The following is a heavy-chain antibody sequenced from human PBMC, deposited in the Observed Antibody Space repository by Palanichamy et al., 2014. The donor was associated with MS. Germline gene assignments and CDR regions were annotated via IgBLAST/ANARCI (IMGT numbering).Heavy chain of an antibody. CDR3: ARPASCSPTTCPAYFQH. CDR2: IKQDGSEK. V-gene: IGHV3-7*01. J-gene: IGHJ1*01. D-gene: IGHD2-2*01. CDR1: GFTFSDFW. Sequence: EVHLVEVWGEALVQPGGSLRLSCAASGFTFSDFWMSWVRQAPGKGLEWVASIKQDGSEKYYVDSVKGRFTTSRNNAENSLYLQMNSLRVEDTAVYYCARPASCSPTTCPAYFQHWGQGTLVTVSS.